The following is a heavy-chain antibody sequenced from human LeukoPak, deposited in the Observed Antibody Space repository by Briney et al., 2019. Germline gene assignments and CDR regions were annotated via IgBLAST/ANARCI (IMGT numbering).Heavy chain of an antibody. CDR3: ARSPPTYCSGGSCYYYGMDV. J-gene: IGHJ6*02. V-gene: IGHV4-59*08. D-gene: IGHD2-15*01. Sequence: SETLSLTCTVSGGSISSYYWSWIRQPPGKGLEWIGYIYYSGSTNYNPSLKSRDTISVDTSKNQSSLKLSSVTAADTAVYYCARSPPTYCSGGSCYYYGMDVWGQGTTVTVSS. CDR1: GGSISSYY. CDR2: IYYSGST.